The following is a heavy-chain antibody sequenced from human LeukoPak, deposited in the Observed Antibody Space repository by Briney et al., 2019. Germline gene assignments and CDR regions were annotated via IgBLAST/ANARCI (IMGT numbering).Heavy chain of an antibody. J-gene: IGHJ4*02. D-gene: IGHD3-10*01. CDR3: ARGGVAAKYYFDS. V-gene: IGHV4-59*11. CDR2: IYYSGTT. Sequence: SETLSLTCTVSGGSISPLYWSWIRKPPGKGLEFIGYIYYSGTTNYNPTLKGRVTLSVDTSKNKFSLKLSSVTAADTAVYYCARGGVAAKYYFDSWGQGTLVTVSS. CDR1: GGSISPLY.